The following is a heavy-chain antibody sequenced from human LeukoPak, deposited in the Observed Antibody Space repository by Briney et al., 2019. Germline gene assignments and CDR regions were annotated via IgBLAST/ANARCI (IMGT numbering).Heavy chain of an antibody. D-gene: IGHD3-3*01. J-gene: IGHJ3*02. CDR1: GYTFTSND. CDR3: ARSGDYDFWSGRTDAFDI. CDR2: MNPNSGNT. V-gene: IGHV1-8*01. Sequence: GASVKVSCKASGYTFTSNDINWVRQATGQGLEWMGWMNPNSGNTGYAQKFQGRVTMTRNTSISTAYMELSSLRSEDTAVYYCARSGDYDFWSGRTDAFDIWGQGTMVTVSS.